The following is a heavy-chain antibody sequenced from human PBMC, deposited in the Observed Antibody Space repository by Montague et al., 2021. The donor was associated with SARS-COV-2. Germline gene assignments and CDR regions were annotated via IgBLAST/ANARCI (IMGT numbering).Heavy chain of an antibody. CDR1: GFTFSSYE. V-gene: IGHV3-48*03. Sequence: PLRLSCAASGFTFSSYEMNWVRQAPGKGLEWVSYISSSGSTIYYADSVKGRFTISRDNAKNSLYLQMNSLRAEDTAVYYCARDSGELDYYGSGSYYRYFDYWGQGTLVTVSS. CDR2: ISSSGSTI. CDR3: ARDSGELDYYGSGSYYRYFDY. J-gene: IGHJ4*02. D-gene: IGHD3-10*01.